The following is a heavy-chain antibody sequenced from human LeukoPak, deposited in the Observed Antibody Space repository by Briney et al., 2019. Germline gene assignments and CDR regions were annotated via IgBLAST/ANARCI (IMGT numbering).Heavy chain of an antibody. CDR1: GFTFSSYA. D-gene: IGHD3-10*01. J-gene: IGHJ4*02. V-gene: IGHV3-23*01. Sequence: GGSLRLSCAASGFTFSSYAMSWVRQAPGKGLEWVSAISGSGGSTYYADSVKGRFTISRDNSKNTLYLQMNSLRAEDMAVYYCAKANYYGSGSPWDYWGQGTLVTVSS. CDR2: ISGSGGST. CDR3: AKANYYGSGSPWDY.